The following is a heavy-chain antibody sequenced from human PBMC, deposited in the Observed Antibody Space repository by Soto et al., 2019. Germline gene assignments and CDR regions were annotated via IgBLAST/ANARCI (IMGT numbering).Heavy chain of an antibody. CDR3: ARDHYGDYVYDYYYGMDV. V-gene: IGHV3-48*02. Sequence: PGGSLRLSCAASGFTFSSYSMNWVRQAPGKGLEWVSYISSSSSTIYYADSVKGRFTISRDNAKNSLYLQMNSLRDEDTAVYYCARDHYGDYVYDYYYGMDVWGQGTTVTVSS. D-gene: IGHD4-17*01. CDR1: GFTFSSYS. J-gene: IGHJ6*02. CDR2: ISSSSSTI.